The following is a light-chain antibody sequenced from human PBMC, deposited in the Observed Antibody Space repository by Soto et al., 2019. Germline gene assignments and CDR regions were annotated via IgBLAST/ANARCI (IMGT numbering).Light chain of an antibody. J-gene: IGLJ1*01. Sequence: QSALTQPPSASESPGQSVTISCTGTSSDIGGYNYVSWYQQHPGKAPKLIIYEVSKRPSGVPDRFSGSKSGNTASLTVSGLQAEDEADYYCSSYAGSNNFGVFGTGTKLTVL. CDR1: SSDIGGYNY. CDR3: SSYAGSNNFGV. V-gene: IGLV2-8*01. CDR2: EVS.